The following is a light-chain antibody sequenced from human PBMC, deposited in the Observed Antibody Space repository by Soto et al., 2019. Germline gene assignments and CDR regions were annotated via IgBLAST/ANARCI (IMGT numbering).Light chain of an antibody. CDR3: QHYNNWRRT. J-gene: IGKJ1*01. V-gene: IGKV3-15*01. CDR1: QSVSSN. CDR2: GAS. Sequence: EIVMTQSPATLSVSAGERATLSCRASQSVSSNLAWYQQKPGQAPRLLIYGASTRATGIPARFSGSGSGTEFTLTISSLQSEDFAVYYCQHYNNWRRTFGQGTKVEIK.